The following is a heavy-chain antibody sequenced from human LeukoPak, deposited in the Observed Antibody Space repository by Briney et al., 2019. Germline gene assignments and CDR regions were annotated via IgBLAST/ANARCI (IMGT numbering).Heavy chain of an antibody. CDR2: ISGSGGST. J-gene: IGHJ3*02. V-gene: IGHV3-23*01. D-gene: IGHD1-26*01. Sequence: GGSLRLSCAASGFTFSSYAMSWVRQAPGKGLEWVSAISGSGGSTYYADSVKGRFTISRDNSKNTLYLQMNSLRAEDTAVYYCANPAGKWELRGHAFDIWGQGTMVTVSS. CDR3: ANPAGKWELRGHAFDI. CDR1: GFTFSSYA.